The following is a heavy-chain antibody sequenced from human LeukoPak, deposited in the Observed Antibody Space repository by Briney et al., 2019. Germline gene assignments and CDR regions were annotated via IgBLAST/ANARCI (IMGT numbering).Heavy chain of an antibody. J-gene: IGHJ4*02. V-gene: IGHV1-69*05. CDR3: ARSGSLVRAYYFDY. CDR2: IIPIFGTA. Sequence: GASVKVSCKASGGTFSSYAISWVRQAPGQGLEWMGRIIPIFGTANYAQKFLGRVTITTDESTSTAYMELSSLRSEDTAVYYCARSGSLVRAYYFDYWGQGTLVTVSS. CDR1: GGTFSSYA. D-gene: IGHD2/OR15-2a*01.